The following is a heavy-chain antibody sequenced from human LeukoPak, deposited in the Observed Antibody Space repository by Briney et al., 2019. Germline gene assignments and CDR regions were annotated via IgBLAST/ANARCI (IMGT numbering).Heavy chain of an antibody. CDR3: ARGTMYYYDSSGQTDY. J-gene: IGHJ4*02. D-gene: IGHD3-22*01. CDR1: GYTFTSYG. Sequence: GASVKVSCKASGYTFTSYGISWVRQAPGQGLEWMGWMNPNSGNTGYAQKFQGRVTMTRNTSISTAYMELSSLRSEDTAVYYCARGTMYYYDSSGQTDYWGQGTLVTVSS. V-gene: IGHV1-8*02. CDR2: MNPNSGNT.